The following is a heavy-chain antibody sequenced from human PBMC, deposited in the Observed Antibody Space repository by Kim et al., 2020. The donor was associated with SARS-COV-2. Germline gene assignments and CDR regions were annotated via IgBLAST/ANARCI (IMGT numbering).Heavy chain of an antibody. CDR3: AKDLVSSSFRAFHI. J-gene: IGHJ3*02. CDR1: GFTFGDFA. V-gene: IGHV3-9*01. Sequence: GGSLRLSCAASGFTFGDFAMHWVRQVPGKGLEWVSGLSWNSGVIGYADSVKGRFTISRHNAENSLYLQMNSLRAEDTAFYYCAKDLVSSSFRAFHIWGQGQWSPSLQ. CDR2: LSWNSGVI. D-gene: IGHD6-6*01.